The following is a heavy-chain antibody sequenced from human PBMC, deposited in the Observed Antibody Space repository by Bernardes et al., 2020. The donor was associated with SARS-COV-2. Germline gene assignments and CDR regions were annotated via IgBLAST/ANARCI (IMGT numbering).Heavy chain of an antibody. D-gene: IGHD6-13*01. CDR2: IYYSGST. V-gene: IGHV4-59*01. CDR3: ARVTAAGTGDWFDP. CDR1: GGSISSYY. Sequence: SETLSRTCTVSGGSISSYYWSWIRQPPGKGLEWIGYIYYSGSTNYNPSLKSRVTISVDTSKNQFSLKLSSVTAADTAVYYCARVTAAGTGDWFDPWGQGTLVTVSS. J-gene: IGHJ5*02.